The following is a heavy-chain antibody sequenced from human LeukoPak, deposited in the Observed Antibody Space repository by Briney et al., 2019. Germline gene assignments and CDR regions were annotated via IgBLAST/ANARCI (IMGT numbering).Heavy chain of an antibody. D-gene: IGHD6-6*01. Sequence: ASVKVSCKASGYTFTDYYMHWVRQDPGQGLEWMGVINHSGGSKNYTQTFQGRFTITSDTSTSTVYMELSSLRSKDTAVYFCARGHRIAARGDYFAYWGQGTLVTVSS. CDR1: GYTFTDYY. J-gene: IGHJ4*02. CDR2: INHSGGSK. V-gene: IGHV1-46*01. CDR3: ARGHRIAARGDYFAY.